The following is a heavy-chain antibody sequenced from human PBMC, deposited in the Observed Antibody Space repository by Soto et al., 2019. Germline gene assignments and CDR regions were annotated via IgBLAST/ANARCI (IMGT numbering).Heavy chain of an antibody. CDR2: IYSSGST. CDR3: ARDRGPHSYADY. D-gene: IGHD3-16*01. V-gene: IGHV4-59*02. J-gene: IGHJ4*02. Sequence: PSETLSLTCSVSGGSANTYYWSWIRQPPGKGLEWIGYIYSSGSTNYNPSLKSRVSMPVDTSKNQFSLYLRSVTAADTAVYYCARDRGPHSYADYWGQGTLVTVSS. CDR1: GGSANTYY.